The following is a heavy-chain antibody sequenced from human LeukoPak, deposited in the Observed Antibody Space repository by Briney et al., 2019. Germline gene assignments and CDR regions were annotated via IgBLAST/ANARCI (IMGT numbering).Heavy chain of an antibody. D-gene: IGHD5-18*01. V-gene: IGHV1-2*02. CDR2: INPKSGGT. CDR1: GYTFTDYY. J-gene: IGHJ4*02. Sequence: ASAKVSCKASGYTFTDYYMHWVRQAPGQGLEWMGWINPKSGGTNDAQKFQGRVTMTRDTSISTAYMELSRLRSDDTAIFYCARGGWTGYSYGSLPEYYFDYWGQGTLVTVSS. CDR3: ARGGWTGYSYGSLPEYYFDY.